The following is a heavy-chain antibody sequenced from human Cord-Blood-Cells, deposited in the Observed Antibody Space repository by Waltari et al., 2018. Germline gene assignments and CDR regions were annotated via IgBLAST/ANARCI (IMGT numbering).Heavy chain of an antibody. CDR2: FDPEDGET. J-gene: IGHJ4*02. Sequence: QVQLVQSGAEVKKPGASVKVSCKVSGYTLTELSMHWVRQAPGKGLEWMGGFDPEDGETIYAQKCQGRVTMTEDRSTDTAYMELSSLRSEDTAVYYCATAIGYTNYYFDYWGQGTLVTVSS. CDR3: ATAIGYTNYYFDY. D-gene: IGHD1-1*01. CDR1: GYTLTELS. V-gene: IGHV1-24*01.